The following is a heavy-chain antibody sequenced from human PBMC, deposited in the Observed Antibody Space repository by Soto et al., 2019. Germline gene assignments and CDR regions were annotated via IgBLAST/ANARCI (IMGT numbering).Heavy chain of an antibody. CDR3: ASGSYYDFWSGYYPGSPFDY. CDR2: IWYDGSNK. Sequence: GGSLRLSCAASGFTFSSYGMHWVRQAPGKGLEWVAVIWYDGSNKYYADSVKGRFTISRDNSKNTLYVQMNSLRAEDTAVYYCASGSYYDFWSGYYPGSPFDYWGQGTLVTVSS. J-gene: IGHJ4*02. CDR1: GFTFSSYG. D-gene: IGHD3-3*01. V-gene: IGHV3-33*01.